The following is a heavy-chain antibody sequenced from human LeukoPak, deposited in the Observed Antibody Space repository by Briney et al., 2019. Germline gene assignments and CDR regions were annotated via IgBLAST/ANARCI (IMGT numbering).Heavy chain of an antibody. V-gene: IGHV3-48*03. Sequence: GGSLRLSCAASGFTFSSYEMNWVRQAPGKGLEWVSYISSSGSTIYYADSVKGRFTISRGNAKNSLYLQMNSLRAEDTAVYYCARDGVTMVRGVKVLDYYYYYMDVWGKGTTVTISS. CDR3: ARDGVTMVRGVKVLDYYYYYMDV. CDR1: GFTFSSYE. D-gene: IGHD3-10*01. CDR2: ISSSGSTI. J-gene: IGHJ6*03.